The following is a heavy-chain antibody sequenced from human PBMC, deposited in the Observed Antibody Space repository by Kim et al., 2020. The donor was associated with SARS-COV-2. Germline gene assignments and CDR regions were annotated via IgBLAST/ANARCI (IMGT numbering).Heavy chain of an antibody. CDR3: ARGTYYYDTSGYGGAFDI. CDR1: GFSFSSYG. D-gene: IGHD3-22*01. CDR2: ISYDGSNK. V-gene: IGHV3-30*03. Sequence: GGSLRLSCAASGFSFSSYGMHWVRQAPGKGLEWVTVISYDGSNKYYADSVKGRFTISRDNSKNTLYLQMNSLRAEDTAVYYCARGTYYYDTSGYGGAFDIWGQGTMVNVSS. J-gene: IGHJ3*02.